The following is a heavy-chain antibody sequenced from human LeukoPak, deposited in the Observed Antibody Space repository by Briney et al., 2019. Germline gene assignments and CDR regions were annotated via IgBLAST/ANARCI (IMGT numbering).Heavy chain of an antibody. Sequence: GGSLRLSCAASGFRFDDYGMSWVRHAPGKGLEWVSGINWNGGSTSYADSVKGRFTISRDNAMNSVYLQMNSLRADDTAFYYCARDLWGSSSSELASFDYWGQGTLVTVSS. V-gene: IGHV3-20*04. CDR1: GFRFDDYG. CDR3: ARDLWGSSSSELASFDY. J-gene: IGHJ4*02. D-gene: IGHD6-6*01. CDR2: INWNGGST.